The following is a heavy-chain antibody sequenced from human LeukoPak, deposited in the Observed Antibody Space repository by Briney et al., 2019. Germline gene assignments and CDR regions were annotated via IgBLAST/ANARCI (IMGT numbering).Heavy chain of an antibody. CDR2: IYYSGST. CDR1: GGSFSSYY. CDR3: AGTQEGDFWSGYLDY. V-gene: IGHV4-59*01. J-gene: IGHJ4*02. D-gene: IGHD3-3*01. Sequence: KPSENLSLTCAVYGGSFSSYYWSWIRQPPGKGLEWIGYIYYSGSTNYNPSLKSRVTISVDTSKNQFSLKLSSVTAADTAVYYCAGTQEGDFWSGYLDYWGQGTLVTVSS.